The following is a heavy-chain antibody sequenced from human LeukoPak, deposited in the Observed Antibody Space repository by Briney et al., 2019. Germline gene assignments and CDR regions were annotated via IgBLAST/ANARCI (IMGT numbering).Heavy chain of an antibody. CDR1: GFTFSSYG. D-gene: IGHD4-11*01. CDR3: AKDRTTVTTYYFDY. V-gene: IGHV3-30*02. CDR2: IRYDGSNK. Sequence: GGSLRLSCAASGFTFSSYGMHWVRQAPGKGLEWVAFIRYDGSNKYYADSVKGRFTISRDNSKNTLYLQMNSLRAEDTAVYYCAKDRTTVTTYYFDYWGQGTLVTVSS. J-gene: IGHJ4*02.